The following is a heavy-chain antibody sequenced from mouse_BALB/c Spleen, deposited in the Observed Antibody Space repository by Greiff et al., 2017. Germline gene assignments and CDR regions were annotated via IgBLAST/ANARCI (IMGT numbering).Heavy chain of an antibody. J-gene: IGHJ4*01. CDR3: ARLLRRYAMDY. CDR1: GYTFTSYT. D-gene: IGHD2-12*01. Sequence: VQGVESGAELARPGASVKMSCKASGYTFTSYTMHWVKQRPGQGLEWIGYINPSSGYTNYNQKFKDKATLTADKSSSTAYMQLSSLTSEDSAVYYCARLLRRYAMDYWGQGTSVTVSS. CDR2: INPSSGYT. V-gene: IGHV1-4*01.